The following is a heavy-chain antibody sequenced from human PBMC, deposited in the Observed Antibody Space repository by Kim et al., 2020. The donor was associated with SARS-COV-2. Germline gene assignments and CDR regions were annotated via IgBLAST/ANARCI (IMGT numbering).Heavy chain of an antibody. V-gene: IGHV3-48*02. Sequence: GGSLRLSCATSGFTFSISSMNWVRQGLGNGLAWLSSIARRRRAIYYTDSVKGRFTISRDNAKNSLYLQMDSLRDDDTAVYYCARDIASYASSKNGDCWGQGTLVTVSS. J-gene: IGHJ4*02. CDR1: GFTFSISS. CDR3: ARDIASYASSKNGDC. D-gene: IGHD3-22*01. CDR2: IARRRRAI.